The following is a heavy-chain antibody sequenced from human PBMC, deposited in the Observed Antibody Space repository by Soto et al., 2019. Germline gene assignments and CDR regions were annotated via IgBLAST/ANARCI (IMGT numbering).Heavy chain of an antibody. V-gene: IGHV1-46*01. CDR1: EYTVTSYL. CDR2: IDPNGGDT. CDR3: AKDGDISMAGSLRTEYNWLAS. D-gene: IGHD1-26*01. J-gene: IGHJ5*01. Sequence: LVQSGSQVQKPGAAVKVSCRTSEYTVTSYLLHWVRQAPGQGLEWMGVIDPNGGDTNYAQIFNGRVAMTRDTSSKTAYLELIGLTSGATAVYFCAKDGDISMAGSLRTEYNWLASWGQGPLVIVSS.